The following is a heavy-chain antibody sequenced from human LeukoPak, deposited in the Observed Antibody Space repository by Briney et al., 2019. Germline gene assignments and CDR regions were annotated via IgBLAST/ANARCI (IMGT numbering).Heavy chain of an antibody. D-gene: IGHD3-10*01. Sequence: PGGSLRLSCAASGFTLSSYAMHWVRQAPGKGVEWLAVMSFDGSKSYYAGSMKGRCTISRDNSKNTLYLQMNSLRAEDRAAYYCARDRQPYYHYYGMDVWGQGTTVTVSS. J-gene: IGHJ6*02. CDR2: MSFDGSKS. CDR3: ARDRQPYYHYYGMDV. CDR1: GFTLSSYA. V-gene: IGHV3-30-3*01.